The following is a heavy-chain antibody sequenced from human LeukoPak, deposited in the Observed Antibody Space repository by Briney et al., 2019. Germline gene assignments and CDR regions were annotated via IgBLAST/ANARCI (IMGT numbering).Heavy chain of an antibody. D-gene: IGHD3-22*01. J-gene: IGHJ4*02. CDR3: ARPQYYYDSSGMQ. Sequence: GGSLRLSCAASGFTFSSYAMHGVRQAPGKGLGWVAVISYDGSNKYHADSVKGRFTISRDNSKNPLYPQMNRLRAEDTAVYYCARPQYYYDSSGMQWGQGTLVTVSS. CDR2: ISYDGSNK. V-gene: IGHV3-30-3*01. CDR1: GFTFSSYA.